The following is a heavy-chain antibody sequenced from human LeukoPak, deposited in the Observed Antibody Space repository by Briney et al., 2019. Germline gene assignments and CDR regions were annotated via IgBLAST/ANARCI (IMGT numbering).Heavy chain of an antibody. CDR2: ISGSGGST. D-gene: IGHD6-13*01. CDR3: AKDSDSSSWYYFDY. CDR1: GFTFSSYA. J-gene: IGHJ4*02. V-gene: IGHV3-23*01. Sequence: GGSLRLSCAASGFTFSSYAMSWVRQAPGKGLEWVSAISGSGGSTYYADSVKGRFTISRDNSKNTLYLQMNSLRAQDTAVYYCAKDSDSSSWYYFDYWGQGALVTVSS.